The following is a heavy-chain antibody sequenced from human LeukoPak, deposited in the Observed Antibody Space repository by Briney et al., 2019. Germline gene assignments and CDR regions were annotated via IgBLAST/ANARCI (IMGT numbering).Heavy chain of an antibody. V-gene: IGHV4-34*10. CDR1: GVSFNDYY. D-gene: IGHD4-17*01. CDR3: TRMTTGHDY. CDR2: INHSGYT. Sequence: SETLSLTCAVSGVSFNDYYWSWVRQTPGKGLEWIGEINHSGYTNDSPSLKGRVTISIDTSRKQFFLNLRSVTVADTGIYYCTRMTTGHDYWGQGTLVTVPS. J-gene: IGHJ4*02.